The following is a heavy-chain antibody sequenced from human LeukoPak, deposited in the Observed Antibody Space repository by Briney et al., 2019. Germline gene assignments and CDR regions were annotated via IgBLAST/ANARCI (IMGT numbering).Heavy chain of an antibody. V-gene: IGHV3-30*02. J-gene: IGHJ4*02. CDR1: GFTFSSYG. Sequence: PGGSLRLSCAASGFTFSSYGMHWVRQAPGKGLEWVAFIRYDGSNKYYADSVKGRFTISRDNSKNTLYLQMNSLRAEDTAFYYCAKGTSYASSWYSYWGQGTLVTVSS. D-gene: IGHD6-13*01. CDR3: AKGTSYASSWYSY. CDR2: IRYDGSNK.